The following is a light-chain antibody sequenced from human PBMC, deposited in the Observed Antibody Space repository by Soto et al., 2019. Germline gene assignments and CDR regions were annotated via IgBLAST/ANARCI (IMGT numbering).Light chain of an antibody. CDR2: GAS. V-gene: IGKV3-15*01. CDR1: QSVSSN. Sequence: EIVLTQSPGTLSLSPGERATLSCGASQSVSSNYLTWYQQKPGQAPRLLIYGASTRATGIPARFSGSGSGTEFTLTINSLQSEDFAVYYCQQYNNWPRTFGQGTKVDIK. J-gene: IGKJ1*01. CDR3: QQYNNWPRT.